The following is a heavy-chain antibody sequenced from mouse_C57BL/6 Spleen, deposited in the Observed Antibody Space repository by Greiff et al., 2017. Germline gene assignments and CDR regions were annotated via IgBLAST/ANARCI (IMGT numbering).Heavy chain of an antibody. CDR3: ARSLLRQYYFDY. J-gene: IGHJ2*01. Sequence: QVQLQQSGAELVKPGASVKISCKASGYAFSSYWMNWVKQRPGKGLEWIGQIYPGDGDTNYNGKFKGKATLTADKSSSTAYMQLSSLTSEDSAVYFCARSLLRQYYFDYWGQGTTLTVSS. CDR2: IYPGDGDT. CDR1: GYAFSSYW. D-gene: IGHD1-2*01. V-gene: IGHV1-80*01.